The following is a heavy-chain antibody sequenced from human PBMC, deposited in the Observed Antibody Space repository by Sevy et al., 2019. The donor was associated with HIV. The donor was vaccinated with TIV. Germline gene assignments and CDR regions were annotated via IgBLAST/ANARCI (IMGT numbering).Heavy chain of an antibody. D-gene: IGHD4-4*01. CDR3: ARETDNSARCLDP. J-gene: IGHJ5*02. CDR1: GFTFNFHG. V-gene: IGHV3-30*02. CDR2: IWHDGSNK. Sequence: GGSLRLSCAASGFTFNFHGMHWVRQAPGKGLEWVAFIWHDGSNKYMADSGKGRFTISRDNSKNTLFLQMNSLTVEDTAVYYCARETDNSARCLDPWGQGTLVTVSS.